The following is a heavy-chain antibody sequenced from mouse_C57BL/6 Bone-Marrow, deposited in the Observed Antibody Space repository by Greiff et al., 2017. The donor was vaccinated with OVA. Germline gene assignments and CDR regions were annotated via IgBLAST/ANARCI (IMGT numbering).Heavy chain of an antibody. V-gene: IGHV1-61*01. Sequence: QVQLQQPGAELVRPGSSVKLSCKASGYTFTSYWMDRVKQRPGQGLEWIGNIYPSDSETHYNQKFKDKATLTVDKSSSTAYMQLSSLTSEDSAVYYCARGGRAWFAYWGQGTLVTVSA. J-gene: IGHJ3*01. CDR1: GYTFTSYW. CDR2: IYPSDSET. CDR3: ARGGRAWFAY.